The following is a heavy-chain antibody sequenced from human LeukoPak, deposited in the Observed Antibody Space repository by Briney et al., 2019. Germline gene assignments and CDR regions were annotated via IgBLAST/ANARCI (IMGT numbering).Heavy chain of an antibody. CDR1: GGSISSHY. J-gene: IGHJ4*02. CDR2: IYYSGST. Sequence: PSETLSLTCTVSGGSISSHYWSWIRQPPGKGLEWIGYIYYSGSTNYNPSLKSRVTISVDTSKNQFSLKLSSVTAADTAVYYRARAYYFDYWGQGTLVTVSS. CDR3: ARAYYFDY. V-gene: IGHV4-59*11.